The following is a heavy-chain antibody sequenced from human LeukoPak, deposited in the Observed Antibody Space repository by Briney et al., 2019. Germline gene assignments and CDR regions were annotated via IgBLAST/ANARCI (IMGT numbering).Heavy chain of an antibody. J-gene: IGHJ4*02. Sequence: SETLSLTCAVYGGSFSGYYWSWIRQPPGKGLEWIGEINHSGSTNYNPSLKSRVTISVDTSKNQFSLKLSSVTAADTAVYYCARDTYYYDSSGYYTPFDYWGQGTLVTVSS. V-gene: IGHV4-34*01. CDR2: INHSGST. CDR3: ARDTYYYDSSGYYTPFDY. CDR1: GGSFSGYY. D-gene: IGHD3-22*01.